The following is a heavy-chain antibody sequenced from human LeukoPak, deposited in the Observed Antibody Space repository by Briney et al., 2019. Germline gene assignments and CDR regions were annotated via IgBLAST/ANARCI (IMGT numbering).Heavy chain of an antibody. J-gene: IGHJ4*02. Sequence: PSETLSLTCDVSGGSIDSTNWWNWVRQPPGKGLEWIGEIHHDGRINYNPPLKSRVTLSVDKSKSQFSLRLNSVTAADTAMYYCARSHDHLWGNYPDYWGQGTLVTVSS. CDR3: ARSHDHLWGNYPDY. CDR2: IHHDGRI. CDR1: GGSIDSTNW. V-gene: IGHV4/OR15-8*01. D-gene: IGHD3-16*02.